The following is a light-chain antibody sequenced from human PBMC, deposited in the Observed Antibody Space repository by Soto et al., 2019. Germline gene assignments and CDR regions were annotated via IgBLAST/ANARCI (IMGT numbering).Light chain of an antibody. CDR1: QDINKN. Sequence: DIQMTQSPSSLSASVGDRVTITCQASQDINKNLIWYQQKPGKAPKLLIYEASDLETGVPSRFNRSGSGTGFTFTISSLQPEDFATYYCQHYESLPLTFGQGTLLEIK. CDR2: EAS. CDR3: QHYESLPLT. V-gene: IGKV1-33*01. J-gene: IGKJ5*01.